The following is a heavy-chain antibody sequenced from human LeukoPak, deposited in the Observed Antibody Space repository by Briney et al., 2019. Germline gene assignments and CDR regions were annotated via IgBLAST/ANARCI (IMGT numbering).Heavy chain of an antibody. Sequence: ASVKVSCKASGYTFTSYYMHWVRQAPGQGLEWMGRINPNSGGTNYAQKFQGRVTMTRDTSISTAYMELSRLRSDDTAVYYCARVGEMATINPYFDYWGQGTLVTVSS. CDR1: GYTFTSYY. D-gene: IGHD5-24*01. J-gene: IGHJ4*02. CDR2: INPNSGGT. CDR3: ARVGEMATINPYFDY. V-gene: IGHV1-2*06.